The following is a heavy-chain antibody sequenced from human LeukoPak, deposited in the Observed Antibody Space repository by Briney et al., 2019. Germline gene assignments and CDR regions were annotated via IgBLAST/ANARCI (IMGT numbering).Heavy chain of an antibody. CDR3: ARVYSSSWYELYFDY. J-gene: IGHJ4*02. V-gene: IGHV3-66*01. CDR1: GFTFSSNY. Sequence: PGGSLRLSCAASGFTFSSNYMSWVRQAPGKGLEWVSVIYSGGSTYYADSVKGRFTISRDNSKNTLYLQMNSLRAEDTAVYYCARVYSSSWYELYFDYWGQGTLVTVSS. CDR2: IYSGGST. D-gene: IGHD6-13*01.